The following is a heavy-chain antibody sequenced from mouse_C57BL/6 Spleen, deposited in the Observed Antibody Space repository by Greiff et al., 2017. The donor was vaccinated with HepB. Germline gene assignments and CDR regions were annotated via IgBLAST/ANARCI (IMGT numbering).Heavy chain of an antibody. CDR1: GFTFTDYY. D-gene: IGHD1-1*01. J-gene: IGHJ4*01. Sequence: EVKVEESGGGLVQPGGSLSLSCAASGFTFTDYYMSWVRQPPGKALEWLGFIRNKANGYTTEYSASVKGRFTISRDNSQSILYLQMNALRAEDSATYYCARYPLTTVVLDYWGQGTSVTVSS. V-gene: IGHV7-3*01. CDR3: ARYPLTTVVLDY. CDR2: IRNKANGYTT.